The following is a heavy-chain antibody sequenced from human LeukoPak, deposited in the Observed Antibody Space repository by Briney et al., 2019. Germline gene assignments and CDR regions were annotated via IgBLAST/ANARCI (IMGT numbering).Heavy chain of an antibody. CDR3: AKAVITFGGTVAKGFDW. CDR2: IYYSGCT. V-gene: IGHV4-59*01. J-gene: IGHJ4*02. Sequence: SETQSLTCTLSGGSFSTYYWSWIRQPPGKGLEWSGYIYYSGCTEYNPSLKSRITMSLDTSKHQFSLNLSSVTAADAAVYYCAKAVITFGGTVAKGFDWWGQGTLVTVSS. D-gene: IGHD3-16*01. CDR1: GGSFSTYY.